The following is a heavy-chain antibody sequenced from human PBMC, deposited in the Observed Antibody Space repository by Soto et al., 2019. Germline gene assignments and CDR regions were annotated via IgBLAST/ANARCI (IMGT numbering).Heavy chain of an antibody. J-gene: IGHJ5*02. V-gene: IGHV1-69*13. Sequence: SVKVSCKASGGTFSSYAISWVRQAPGQGLEWMGGIIPIFGTANYAQKFQGRVTITADESTSTAYMELSSLRSEDTAVYYCARGGATIFGVVSATQNNWFDPWGQGTLVTVSS. CDR2: IIPIFGTA. CDR1: GGTFSSYA. D-gene: IGHD3-3*01. CDR3: ARGGATIFGVVSATQNNWFDP.